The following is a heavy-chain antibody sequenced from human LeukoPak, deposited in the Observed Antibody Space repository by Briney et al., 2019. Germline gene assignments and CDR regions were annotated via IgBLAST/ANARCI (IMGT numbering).Heavy chain of an antibody. CDR1: GGSISSGGYN. CDR2: ISNRGCT. Sequence: SETLSFTCTVSGGSISSGGYNWSWIRQPPGKGLEWIGDISNRGCTNYNPSIESPVTISVDTSKNQFSLKLRSVTAADTAVYYCARVKRVAVAEYYYYYGLDVWGQGTTVTVSS. J-gene: IGHJ6*02. V-gene: IGHV4-61*08. CDR3: ARVKRVAVAEYYYYYGLDV. D-gene: IGHD6-19*01.